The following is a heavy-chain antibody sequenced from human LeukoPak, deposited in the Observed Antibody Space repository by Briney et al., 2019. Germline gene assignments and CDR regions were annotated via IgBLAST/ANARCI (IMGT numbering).Heavy chain of an antibody. Sequence: GGSLRLSCAASGFTVSGNYMNWVRQIPGKGLEWVSVIYSGGSTYCADSVKGRFTISKDNSKNTLYLQMNSLRAEDTAVYYCARCGGSCYYYGMDVWGQGTTVTVTS. CDR2: IYSGGST. J-gene: IGHJ6*02. CDR3: ARCGGSCYYYGMDV. D-gene: IGHD2-21*01. CDR1: GFTVSGNY. V-gene: IGHV3-53*01.